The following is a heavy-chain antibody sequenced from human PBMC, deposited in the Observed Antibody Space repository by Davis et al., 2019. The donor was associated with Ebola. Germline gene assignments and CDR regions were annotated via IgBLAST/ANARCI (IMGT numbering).Heavy chain of an antibody. Sequence: GESLKISCAASGFTFSSYGMHWVRQAPGKGLEWVAVIWYDGSNKYYADSVKGRFTISRDNSKNTLYLQMNSLRAEDTAVYYCARQDTVTKRAISNYYFDYWGQGTLVTVSS. D-gene: IGHD4-17*01. CDR1: GFTFSSYG. V-gene: IGHV3-33*01. CDR3: ARQDTVTKRAISNYYFDY. CDR2: IWYDGSNK. J-gene: IGHJ4*02.